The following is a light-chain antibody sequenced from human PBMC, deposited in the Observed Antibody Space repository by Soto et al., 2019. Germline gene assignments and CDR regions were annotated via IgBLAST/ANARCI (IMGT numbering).Light chain of an antibody. J-gene: IGKJ2*01. V-gene: IGKV3-15*01. CDR2: GAS. CDR1: QSISDT. CDR3: QQYNTFSFT. Sequence: EIVMTQSPATLSVSPGGRATLSCRASQSISDTLAWYQQKPGQAPRLLIHGASTRATGFPARFSGSGSGTDFTLTISSLQSEDFAVYYCQQYNTFSFTFGQGTKLEI.